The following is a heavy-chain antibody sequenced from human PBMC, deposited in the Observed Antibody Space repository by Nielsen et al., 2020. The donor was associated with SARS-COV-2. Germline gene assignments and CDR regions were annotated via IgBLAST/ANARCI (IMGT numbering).Heavy chain of an antibody. CDR3: AKEESSSSWHYYYYGMDV. J-gene: IGHJ6*02. CDR1: GFTFSSYG. Sequence: GESLKISCAASGFTFSSYGMHWVRQAPGKGLEWVAVIWYDGSNKYYADSVKGRFTISRDNSKNTLYLQMNSLRAEDTAVYYCAKEESSSSWHYYYYGMDVWGQGTTVTVSS. CDR2: IWYDGSNK. V-gene: IGHV3-30*02. D-gene: IGHD6-13*01.